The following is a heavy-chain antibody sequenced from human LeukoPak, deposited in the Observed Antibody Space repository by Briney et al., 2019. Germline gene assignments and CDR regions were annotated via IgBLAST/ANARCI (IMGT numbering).Heavy chain of an antibody. D-gene: IGHD5-18*01. CDR2: ISWNSGSI. J-gene: IGHJ6*02. V-gene: IGHV3-9*01. Sequence: GGSLRLSCSASGFSCDDYAMLWVRQGQGKGLEWGSGISWNSGSIGYADSVKGQFTTSRDNAKHSLYLQMNSLRAEDTALYYCAKDISATAMAPYGMDVWGQGTTVTVSS. CDR1: GFSCDDYA. CDR3: AKDISATAMAPYGMDV.